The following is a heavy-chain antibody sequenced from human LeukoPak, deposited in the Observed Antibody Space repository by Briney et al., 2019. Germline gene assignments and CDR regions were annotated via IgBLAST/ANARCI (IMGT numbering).Heavy chain of an antibody. CDR1: GGSVSSGSYY. J-gene: IGHJ5*02. V-gene: IGHV4-61*01. Sequence: SETLSLTCTVSGGSVSSGSYYWSWIRQPPGKGLEWLGYIYYSGSTNYNPSLKSRVTISVDTSKNQFSLKLSSVTAADTAVYYCARGMKWFDPWGQGTLVTVSS. CDR3: ARGMKWFDP. CDR2: IYYSGST.